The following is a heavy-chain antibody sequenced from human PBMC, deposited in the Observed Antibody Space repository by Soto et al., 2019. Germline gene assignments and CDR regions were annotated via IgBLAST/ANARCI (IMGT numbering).Heavy chain of an antibody. D-gene: IGHD4-17*01. CDR3: AGGHGDHHYFDY. CDR2: IWYDGSNK. CDR1: GFTFSRCG. Sequence: QVQLVESGGGVVQPGRSLRLSCVASGFTFSRCGMHWVRQAPGKGLEWVAIIWYDGSNKYYADSLKDRFTISRDNSKNTLYLQMTSLRAEDTAVYYCAGGHGDHHYFDYWGQGTLVTVSS. J-gene: IGHJ4*02. V-gene: IGHV3-33*01.